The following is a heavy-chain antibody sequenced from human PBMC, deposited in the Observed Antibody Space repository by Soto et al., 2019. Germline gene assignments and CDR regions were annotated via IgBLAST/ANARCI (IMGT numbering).Heavy chain of an antibody. V-gene: IGHV1-18*01. J-gene: IGHJ3*02. D-gene: IGHD1-26*01. Sequence: QVPLVQSGAEVKKPGASVKVSCKASGYTFTSYGISWVRQAPGQGLEWMGWISAYNGNTNYAQKLQGRVTMTTDTSTSTAYMELRSLRSDDTAVYYCARENQSGSYALGAFDIWGQGTMVTVSS. CDR2: ISAYNGNT. CDR3: ARENQSGSYALGAFDI. CDR1: GYTFTSYG.